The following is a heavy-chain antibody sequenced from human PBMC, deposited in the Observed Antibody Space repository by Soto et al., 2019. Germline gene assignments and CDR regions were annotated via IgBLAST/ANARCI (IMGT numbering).Heavy chain of an antibody. D-gene: IGHD3-10*01. J-gene: IGHJ3*02. Sequence: QVQLVQSGAEVKKPGASVKVSCKASGYTFTGYYMHWVRQAPGQGLEWMGWINPNSGGTNYAQKFQGWVTMTRDTSISTAYMELSRLRSDDTAVYYCARDPYGSGSYYNGGGAFDIWGQGTMVTVSS. V-gene: IGHV1-2*04. CDR1: GYTFTGYY. CDR3: ARDPYGSGSYYNGGGAFDI. CDR2: INPNSGGT.